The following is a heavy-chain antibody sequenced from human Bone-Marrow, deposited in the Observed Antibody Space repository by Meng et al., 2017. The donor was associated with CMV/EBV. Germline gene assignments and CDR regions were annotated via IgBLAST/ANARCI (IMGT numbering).Heavy chain of an antibody. CDR3: ASWSRSIFGVVIHYEFWGMDV. Sequence: ASVKVSCKASGYTFTGYYMHWVRQAPGQGLEWMGWINPNSGGTNYAQKFQGRVTMTRDTSISTAYMELRRLTSDDTAVYYCASWSRSIFGVVIHYEFWGMDVWGQGTTVTVSS. D-gene: IGHD3-3*01. J-gene: IGHJ6*02. V-gene: IGHV1-2*02. CDR1: GYTFTGYY. CDR2: INPNSGGT.